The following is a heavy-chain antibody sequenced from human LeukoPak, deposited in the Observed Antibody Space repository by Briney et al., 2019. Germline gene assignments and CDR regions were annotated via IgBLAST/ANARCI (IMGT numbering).Heavy chain of an antibody. V-gene: IGHV3-48*03. J-gene: IGHJ4*02. CDR2: ISSSGSTI. CDR3: ARLSGYSGYG. CDR1: GLTFSSYE. Sequence: GGSLRLSCAASGLTFSSYEMNWVRKAPGKGLGWVSYISSSGSTIYYADSVKGRFTISRDNAKNSLYLQMNSLRAEDTAVYYCARLSGYSGYGWGQGTLVTVSS. D-gene: IGHD5-12*01.